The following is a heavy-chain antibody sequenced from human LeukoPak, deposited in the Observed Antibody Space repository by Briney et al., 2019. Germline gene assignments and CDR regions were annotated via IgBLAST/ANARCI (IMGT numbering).Heavy chain of an antibody. V-gene: IGHV3-48*03. Sequence: SGGSLRLSCAASGFTFSSYEMNWVRQAPGKGLEWVSYISSSGSTIYYADSVKGRFTISRDNAKNSLYLQMDSLRAEDTAVYYCARAWSRVDAFDIWGQGTMVTVSS. CDR2: ISSSGSTI. CDR3: ARAWSRVDAFDI. D-gene: IGHD2-8*02. CDR1: GFTFSSYE. J-gene: IGHJ3*02.